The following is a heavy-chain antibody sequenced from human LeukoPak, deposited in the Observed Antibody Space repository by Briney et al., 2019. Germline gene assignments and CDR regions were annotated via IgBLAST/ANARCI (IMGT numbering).Heavy chain of an antibody. J-gene: IGHJ4*02. CDR3: ATSSGTYFLY. CDR1: GYTLTQLV. Sequence: ASVTVSCKVSGYTLTQLVIHWVRQAPGKGGEGMGGFDPEDGETIYAQKFQDRVTMTEDTSTDTAYMELSSLRSEDTAFYYCATSSGTYFLYWGQGTLVTVS. D-gene: IGHD1-26*01. CDR2: FDPEDGET. V-gene: IGHV1-24*01.